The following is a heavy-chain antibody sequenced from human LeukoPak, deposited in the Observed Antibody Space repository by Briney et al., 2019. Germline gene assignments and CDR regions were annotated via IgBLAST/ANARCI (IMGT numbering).Heavy chain of an antibody. V-gene: IGHV3-48*04. Sequence: PGGSLRLSCAASGFTFSSYSMNWVRQAPGKGLEWLSYISSSSSTIYYADSVKGRFTISRDNAKNSLYLQMNSLRAEGTAVYYCARDSGSYWGEAFDIWGQGTMVTVSS. J-gene: IGHJ3*02. CDR2: ISSSSSTI. CDR1: GFTFSSYS. D-gene: IGHD1-26*01. CDR3: ARDSGSYWGEAFDI.